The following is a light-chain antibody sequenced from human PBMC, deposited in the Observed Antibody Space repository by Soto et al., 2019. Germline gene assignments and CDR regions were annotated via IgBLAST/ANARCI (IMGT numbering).Light chain of an antibody. V-gene: IGKV1-39*01. CDR2: SAS. CDR1: QSINNY. J-gene: IGKJ4*01. CDR3: QQSITAPLT. Sequence: DIQMTQSPSSLSASVGDRVTITCRASQSINNYLNWYQQKPGKAPKLLIYSASSLQSGVPSRFSGSGSGTDVTVTIAGLQPEDSASYFCQQSITAPLTFGGGTKVEIK.